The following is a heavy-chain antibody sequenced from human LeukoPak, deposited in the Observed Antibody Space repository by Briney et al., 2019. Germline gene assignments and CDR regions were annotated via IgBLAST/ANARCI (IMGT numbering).Heavy chain of an antibody. Sequence: GGSLRLSCVASGFTLSSHNINWVRQAPGKGLEWVSHISSSGSITYYGDSVKGRITISRDNDKKSVSLYMNSLRAEDSAVYYCARPGITAFDIWGQGTMVTVSS. CDR3: ARPGITAFDI. J-gene: IGHJ3*02. CDR2: ISSSGSIT. V-gene: IGHV3-48*01. D-gene: IGHD3-10*01. CDR1: GFTLSSHN.